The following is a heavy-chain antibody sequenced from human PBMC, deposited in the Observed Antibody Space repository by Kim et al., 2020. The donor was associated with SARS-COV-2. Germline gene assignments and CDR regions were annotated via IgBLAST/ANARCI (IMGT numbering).Heavy chain of an antibody. CDR2: IYYSGST. J-gene: IGHJ3*02. CDR1: GGSISSSSYY. V-gene: IGHV4-39*01. D-gene: IGHD3-22*01. CDR3: ARPRYYYYDSSGYRNDAFDI. Sequence: SETLSLTCTVSGGSISSSSYYWGWIRQPPGKGLEWIGSIYYSGSTYYNPSLKSRVTISVDTSKNQFSLKLSSVTAADTAVYYCARPRYYYYDSSGYRNDAFDIWGQGTMVTVSS.